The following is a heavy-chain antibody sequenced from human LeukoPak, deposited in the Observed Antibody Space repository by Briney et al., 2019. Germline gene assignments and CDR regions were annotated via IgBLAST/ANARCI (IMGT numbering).Heavy chain of an antibody. CDR3: ARDPDQGYGMDV. V-gene: IGHV4-39*07. CDR2: IYHSGST. J-gene: IGHJ6*02. Sequence: SETLSLTCTVSGGSISSGGYYWSWVRQPPGKGLEWIGEIYHSGSTNYNPSLKSRVTISVDKSKDQFSLKLSSVTAADTAVYYCARDPDQGYGMDVWGQGTTVTVSS. D-gene: IGHD2-2*01. CDR1: GGSISSGGYY.